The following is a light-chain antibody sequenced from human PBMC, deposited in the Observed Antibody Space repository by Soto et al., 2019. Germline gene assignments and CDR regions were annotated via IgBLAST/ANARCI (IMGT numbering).Light chain of an antibody. CDR3: QQAIHFPLA. V-gene: IGKV1-12*01. CDR1: QGIDSW. J-gene: IGKJ4*01. Sequence: DIQMTQSPSSVSASVGDSVTITCRASQGIDSWLAWYQQKPGNAPKLLISAASNLQSGVPARFSGSGSGTEFTLTINSLQPEDFATYFCQQAIHFPLAFGGGTKVEI. CDR2: AAS.